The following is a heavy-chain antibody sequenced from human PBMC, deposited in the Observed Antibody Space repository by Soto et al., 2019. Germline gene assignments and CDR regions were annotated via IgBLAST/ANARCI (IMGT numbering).Heavy chain of an antibody. Sequence: QVQLQESGPGLVKPSQTLSLTCTVSGGSISSGDYYWSWIRQPPGKGLEWIGYIYYSGSTYYNPSLKSRVTISVDTSKNQFSLKLSSVTAADTAVYYCARARDGYYDSSGCAFDIWGQGTMVTVSS. CDR1: GGSISSGDYY. CDR2: IYYSGST. D-gene: IGHD3-22*01. V-gene: IGHV4-30-4*01. J-gene: IGHJ3*02. CDR3: ARARDGYYDSSGCAFDI.